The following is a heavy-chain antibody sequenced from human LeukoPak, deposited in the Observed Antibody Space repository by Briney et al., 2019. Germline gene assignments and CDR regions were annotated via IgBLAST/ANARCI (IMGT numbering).Heavy chain of an antibody. CDR2: IYYSGST. V-gene: IGHV4-39*01. Sequence: SQTLSLTYTVSGVFIGSGDYYWGWIRQPPGKGLEWIGSIYYSGSTYYNPSLKSRVTISVDTSKNQFSLKLSSVTAADTAVYYCARRYCSSTSCYLQELGTEYFDLWGRGTLVTVSS. CDR1: GVFIGSGDYY. CDR3: ARRYCSSTSCYLQELGTEYFDL. J-gene: IGHJ2*01. D-gene: IGHD2-2*01.